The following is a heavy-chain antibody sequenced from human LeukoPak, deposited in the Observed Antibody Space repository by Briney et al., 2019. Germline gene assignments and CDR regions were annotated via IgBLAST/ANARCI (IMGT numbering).Heavy chain of an antibody. CDR1: GGTFSSYA. J-gene: IGHJ4*02. Sequence: SVKVSCKASGGTFSSYAISWVRQAPGQGLEWMGRIIPILGIANYAQKFRGRVTITADKSTSTAYMELSSLRSEDTAVYYCATPDGSIAARPGRVTDPFDYWGQGTLVTVSS. CDR3: ATPDGSIAARPGRVTDPFDY. D-gene: IGHD6-6*01. V-gene: IGHV1-69*04. CDR2: IIPILGIA.